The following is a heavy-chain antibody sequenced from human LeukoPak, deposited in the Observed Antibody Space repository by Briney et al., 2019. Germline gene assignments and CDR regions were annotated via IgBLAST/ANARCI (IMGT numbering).Heavy chain of an antibody. Sequence: GGSLRLSCAASGFTFSDYYMSWIRQAPGKGLEWVSYISNSGSTIYYADSVKGRFTISRDNAKNSLYLQMNSLRAEDTAVYYCARAQSDSSGYYYVGDYWGQGTLVTVSS. V-gene: IGHV3-11*01. D-gene: IGHD3-22*01. J-gene: IGHJ4*02. CDR3: ARAQSDSSGYYYVGDY. CDR1: GFTFSDYY. CDR2: ISNSGSTI.